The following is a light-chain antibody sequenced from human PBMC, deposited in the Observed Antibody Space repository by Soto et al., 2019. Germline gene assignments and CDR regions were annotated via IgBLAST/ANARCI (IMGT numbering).Light chain of an antibody. CDR3: QQYRNWPRT. Sequence: EIVMTQSPATLSVSPGERATLSCRARQSVGGSLAWYQQKPGQAPGLLIYGASTRATGVPARFSGSGSGTEFTRTISSLQSEDFAVYYCQQYRNWPRTFGQGTKLEIK. V-gene: IGKV3-15*01. J-gene: IGKJ1*01. CDR1: QSVGGS. CDR2: GAS.